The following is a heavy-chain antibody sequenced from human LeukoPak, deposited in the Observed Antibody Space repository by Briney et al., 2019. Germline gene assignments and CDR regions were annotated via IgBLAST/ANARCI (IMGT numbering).Heavy chain of an antibody. J-gene: IGHJ4*02. D-gene: IGHD7-27*01. V-gene: IGHV1-2*02. CDR2: INPNSGGT. CDR1: GGTFSSYA. Sequence: GASVKVSCKASGGTFSSYAISWVRQAPGQGLEWMGWINPNSGGTNYAQKFQGRVTMTRDTSISTAYMELSRLRSDDTAAYYCARLTGDVLPQDYWGQGTLVTVSS. CDR3: ARLTGDVLPQDY.